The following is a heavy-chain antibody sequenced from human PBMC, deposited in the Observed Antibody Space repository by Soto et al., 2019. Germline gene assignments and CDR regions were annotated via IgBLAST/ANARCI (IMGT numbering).Heavy chain of an antibody. D-gene: IGHD3-22*01. V-gene: IGHV3-49*03. Sequence: SLRLSCTASGFTFGDYAMSWFRQAPGKGLEWVGFIRSKAYGGTTEYAASVKVRFTISRDDSKSIAYLQMNSLKTEDTAVYYCTGYYDSSGYSYQIDNWGKETLVTVP. J-gene: IGHJ4*02. CDR3: TGYYDSSGYSYQIDN. CDR2: IRSKAYGGTT. CDR1: GFTFGDYA.